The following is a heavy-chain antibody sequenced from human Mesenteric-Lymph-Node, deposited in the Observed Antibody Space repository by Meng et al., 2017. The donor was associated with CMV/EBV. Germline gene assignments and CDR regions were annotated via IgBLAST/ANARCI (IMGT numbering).Heavy chain of an antibody. Sequence: ASVKVSCKASGYTFTGYYMHWVRQAPGQGLEWMGWINSNSGDMKYAQKFPGRVTMNRDTSISTAYMQMSRLRSDDAAVYYCARARLYSDFWSGYYDPFDIWGQGTMVTVSS. CDR1: GYTFTGYY. CDR3: ARARLYSDFWSGYYDPFDI. J-gene: IGHJ3*02. CDR2: INSNSGDM. V-gene: IGHV1-2*02. D-gene: IGHD3-3*01.